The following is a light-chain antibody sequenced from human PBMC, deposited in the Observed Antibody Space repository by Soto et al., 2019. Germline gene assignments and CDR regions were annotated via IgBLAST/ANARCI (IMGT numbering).Light chain of an antibody. Sequence: DTVMMQSPSTLSVSPGETATLSCRASESVGSHLAWYQQKGGQAPRLLIYGVSTRATGIPARFRGSGSETDFTLTISSVQSEDAAIYFCQQYDNWPPWTFGQGTKVEI. CDR1: ESVGSH. CDR3: QQYDNWPPWT. J-gene: IGKJ1*01. CDR2: GVS. V-gene: IGKV3-15*01.